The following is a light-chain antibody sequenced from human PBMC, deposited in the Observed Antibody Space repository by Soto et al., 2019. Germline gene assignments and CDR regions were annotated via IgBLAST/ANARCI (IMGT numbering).Light chain of an antibody. J-gene: IGKJ5*01. CDR3: QQYYNTPIT. Sequence: DIVMTQSQDSLAVSRGERATINCKPSQSVLYSSNNKNYLAWYQQKPGQPPKLLIYWASTRASGVPDRFSGSGSGTDFTLTISSLQAEDVAVYYCQQYYNTPITFGQGTRLEI. CDR1: QSVLYSSNNKNY. CDR2: WAS. V-gene: IGKV4-1*01.